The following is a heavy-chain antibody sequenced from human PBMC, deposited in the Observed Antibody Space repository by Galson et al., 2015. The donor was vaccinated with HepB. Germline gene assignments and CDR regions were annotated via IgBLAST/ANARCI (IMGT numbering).Heavy chain of an antibody. Sequence: SETLSLTCTVSGGSISSSSYYWGWIRQPPGKGLEWIGSIYYSGSTYYNPSLKSRVTISVDTSKNQFSLKLSSVTAADTAVYYCAREGVIPFLRNRGSAISYWGQGTLVTVSS. CDR1: GGSISSSSYY. CDR3: AREGVIPFLRNRGSAISY. CDR2: IYYSGST. V-gene: IGHV4-39*02. J-gene: IGHJ4*02. D-gene: IGHD1-14*01.